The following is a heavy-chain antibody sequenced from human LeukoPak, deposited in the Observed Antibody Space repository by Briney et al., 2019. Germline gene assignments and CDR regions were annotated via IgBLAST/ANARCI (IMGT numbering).Heavy chain of an antibody. V-gene: IGHV1-58*01. J-gene: IGHJ4*02. Sequence: SVKVSCKASGFTFATSTVQWVRQARGQRLEWIGWIVVESGETNYAQKFQGRVTITADESTSTAYMELSSLRSEDTAVYYCARPGQYSGYDKWGQGTLVTVSS. D-gene: IGHD5-12*01. CDR1: GFTFATST. CDR3: ARPGQYSGYDK. CDR2: IVVESGET.